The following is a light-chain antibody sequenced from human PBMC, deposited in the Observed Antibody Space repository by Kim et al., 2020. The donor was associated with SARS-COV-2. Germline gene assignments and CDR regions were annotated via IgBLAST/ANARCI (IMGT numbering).Light chain of an antibody. CDR1: SLTTYY. CDR3: NSRDSSGDHVL. V-gene: IGLV3-19*01. CDR2: GYN. Sequence: ALGQTVRITCQGDSLTTYYASWYQQKPGQAPVLVIYGYNNRPSGIPDRFSGSTSGNTASLTITGAQAEDEADYYCNSRDSSGDHVLFGGGTKLTVL. J-gene: IGLJ2*01.